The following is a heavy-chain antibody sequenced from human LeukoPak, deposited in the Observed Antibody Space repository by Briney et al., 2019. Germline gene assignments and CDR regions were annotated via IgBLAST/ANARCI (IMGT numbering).Heavy chain of an antibody. CDR2: ISDSGDTT. CDR1: GFTFSSYA. J-gene: IGHJ4*02. D-gene: IGHD6-19*01. CDR3: ARESGWYANYFDY. Sequence: GGSLRLSCAASGFTFSSYAMSWVRQAPGKGLEWVSGISDSGDTTNYADSVKGRFTISRDNSKNTLYLQMNSLRAEDTAVYYCARESGWYANYFDYWGQGTLVTVSS. V-gene: IGHV3-23*01.